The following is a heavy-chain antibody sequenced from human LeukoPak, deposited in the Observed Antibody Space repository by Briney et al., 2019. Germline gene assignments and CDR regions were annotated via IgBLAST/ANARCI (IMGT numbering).Heavy chain of an antibody. CDR3: ARAVGQWYFDL. V-gene: IGHV3-23*01. CDR1: GFSFSTHD. CDR2: ISRSGDGT. J-gene: IGHJ2*01. Sequence: GGSLRLSCAASGFSFSTHDMSWVRQAPGKGLEWVSAISRSGDGTTYADSVKGRFTISRDNSKNTLFLQMNSLRAEDTAVYYCARAVGQWYFDLWGRGSLVTVFS.